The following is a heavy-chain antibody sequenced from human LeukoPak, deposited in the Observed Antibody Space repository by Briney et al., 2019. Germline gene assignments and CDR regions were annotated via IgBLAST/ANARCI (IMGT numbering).Heavy chain of an antibody. V-gene: IGHV4-38-2*02. J-gene: IGHJ3*02. CDR3: ARLLSSSWGIDI. CDR2: IYHSGTT. CDR1: GSSISSNVY. D-gene: IGHD6-13*01. Sequence: SETLSLTCTVSGSSISSNVYWGWIRQPPGKGLEWIGSIYHSGTTYDNPSLKSRVTMSVDTSKNQFSLKLSSVTAADTAVYYCARLLSSSWGIDIWGQGTMVTVSS.